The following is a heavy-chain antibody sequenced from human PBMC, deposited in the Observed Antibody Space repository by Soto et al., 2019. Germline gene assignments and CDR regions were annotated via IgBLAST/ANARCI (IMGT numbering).Heavy chain of an antibody. J-gene: IGHJ6*02. CDR2: INSDGSST. D-gene: IGHD6-19*01. Sequence: EVQLVESGGGLVQPGGSLRLSCAASGFTFSSYWMHWVRQAPGKGLVWVSCINSDGSSTSYADSVKGRFTISRDNAKNTVYLQMNSLRAEDTAVYYCASPYMYSSGLYFYGMDVWGQGTTVTVSS. CDR1: GFTFSSYW. CDR3: ASPYMYSSGLYFYGMDV. V-gene: IGHV3-74*01.